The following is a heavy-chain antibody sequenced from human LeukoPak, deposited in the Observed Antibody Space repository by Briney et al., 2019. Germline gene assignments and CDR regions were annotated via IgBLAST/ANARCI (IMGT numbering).Heavy chain of an antibody. CDR1: GFAFSSYS. J-gene: IGHJ4*02. Sequence: GGSLRLSCAASGFAFSSYSMTWGRQAPGKGLGWVSSISSSSSYIYYADSVKGRFTISRDNAKNSLYLQMNSLSAEDTAVYYCARGGELAVAKLHYYWGQGTLVTVSS. V-gene: IGHV3-21*01. CDR2: ISSSSSYI. D-gene: IGHD6-19*01. CDR3: ARGGELAVAKLHYY.